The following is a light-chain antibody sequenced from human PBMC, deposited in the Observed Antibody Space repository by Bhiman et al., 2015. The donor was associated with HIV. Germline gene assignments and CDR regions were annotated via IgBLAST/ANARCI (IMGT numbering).Light chain of an antibody. Sequence: NFMLTQPHSVSESPGKTVTFSCTRSSGSIASNYVQWYQQRPGSSPTTVIYEDNQRPSGVPDRFSGSIDSSSNSASLTISGLKTEDEADYYCQSYDSSNSYVVFGGGTRLTVL. CDR1: SGSIASNY. J-gene: IGLJ2*01. CDR3: QSYDSSNSYVV. CDR2: EDN. V-gene: IGLV6-57*01.